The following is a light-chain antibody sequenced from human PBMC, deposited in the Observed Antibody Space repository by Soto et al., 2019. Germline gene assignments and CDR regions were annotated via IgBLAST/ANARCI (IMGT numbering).Light chain of an antibody. CDR3: QQYNSYSRT. V-gene: IGKV1-5*03. J-gene: IGKJ1*01. CDR1: QSISSW. Sequence: DIQMTQSPSTLSASVGDRVTITCRASQSISSWLAWYQQKPGKAPKILIYKATSLERGVPSRFSGSGSGTEFTLTISSLQPDDFAFYYCQQYNSYSRTCGQGTKVEIK. CDR2: KAT.